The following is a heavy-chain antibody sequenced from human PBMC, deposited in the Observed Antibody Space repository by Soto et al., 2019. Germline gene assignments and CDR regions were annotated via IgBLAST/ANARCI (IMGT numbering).Heavy chain of an antibody. Sequence: HLVESRGGLVQPGGSLRLSCSASGFTISTSWMNWIRQAPGKGLEWVANINEDGSKIFYVDSVKGRFTISRDNAKNSLSLQMNILRGDDTALYYCVSSGTASAWGQGTLVTVSS. D-gene: IGHD3-22*01. CDR1: GFTISTSW. V-gene: IGHV3-7*01. J-gene: IGHJ5*02. CDR2: INEDGSKI. CDR3: VSSGTASA.